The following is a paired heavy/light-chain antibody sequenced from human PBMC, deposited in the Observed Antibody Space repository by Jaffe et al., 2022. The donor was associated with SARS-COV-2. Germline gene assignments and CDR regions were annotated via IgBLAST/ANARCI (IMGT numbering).Heavy chain of an antibody. V-gene: IGHV3-9*01. CDR1: GFTFDDYA. CDR3: AKDSSSWRDYYYYYYMDV. D-gene: IGHD6-13*01. Sequence: EVQLVESGGGLVQPGRSLRLSCAASGFTFDDYAMHWVRQAPGKGLEWVSGISWNSGSIGYADSVKGRFTISRDNAKNSLYLQMNSLRAEDTALYYCAKDSSSWRDYYYYYYMDVWGKGTTVTVSS. CDR2: ISWNSGSI. J-gene: IGHJ6*03.
Light chain of an antibody. CDR3: SSYTSSSTLEYV. V-gene: IGLV2-14*01. CDR2: DVS. J-gene: IGLJ1*01. CDR1: SSDVGGYNY. Sequence: QSALTQPASVSGSPGQSITISCTGTSSDVGGYNYVSWYQQHPGKAPKLMIYDVSNRPSGVSNRFSGSKSGNTASLTISGLQAEDEADYYCSSYTSSSTLEYVFGTGTKVTVL.